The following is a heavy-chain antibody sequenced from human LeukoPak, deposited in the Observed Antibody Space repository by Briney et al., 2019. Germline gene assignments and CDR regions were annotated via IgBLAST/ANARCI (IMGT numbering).Heavy chain of an antibody. J-gene: IGHJ4*02. Sequence: PGGSLRLSCAASGFTFSSYSMNWVRQAPGKGLEWVSYISSSSSTIYYADSVKGRFTISRDNARNSLSLQMNSLRAEDTAVYYCARPSLNSGSYFDYWGQGTLVTVSS. D-gene: IGHD1-26*01. CDR3: ARPSLNSGSYFDY. CDR2: ISSSSSTI. V-gene: IGHV3-48*04. CDR1: GFTFSSYS.